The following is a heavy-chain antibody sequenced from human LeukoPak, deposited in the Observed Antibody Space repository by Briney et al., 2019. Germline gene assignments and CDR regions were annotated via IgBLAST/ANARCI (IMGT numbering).Heavy chain of an antibody. Sequence: GASVNVSCKASGYTFTSYYMHWVRQAPGEGLEWMGLINASGGSTIYAQKVQGRVTMTRDTSTSTVYMELSSLRSEDTAVYYCARARDPDSSAYYYFGYGGQGTLVTVSS. CDR1: GYTFTSYY. J-gene: IGHJ4*02. CDR2: INASGGST. D-gene: IGHD3-22*01. CDR3: ARARDPDSSAYYYFGY. V-gene: IGHV1-46*01.